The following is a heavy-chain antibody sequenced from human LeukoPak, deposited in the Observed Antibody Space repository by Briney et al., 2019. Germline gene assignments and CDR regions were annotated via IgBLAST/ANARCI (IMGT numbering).Heavy chain of an antibody. CDR3: ARVGPTTYDY. J-gene: IGHJ4*02. Sequence: ASVKVSCKASGYTFTSYAIHWVRQASGQRLEWMGWINAGNGNTRYSQKFQGRVSITRDTSPSTAYMELSSLRSEDTAVYYCARVGPTTYDYWGQGTLVTVSS. CDR1: GYTFTSYA. CDR2: INAGNGNT. D-gene: IGHD1-26*01. V-gene: IGHV1-3*01.